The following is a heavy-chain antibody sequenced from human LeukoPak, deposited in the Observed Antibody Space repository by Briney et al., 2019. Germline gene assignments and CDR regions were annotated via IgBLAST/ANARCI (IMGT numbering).Heavy chain of an antibody. D-gene: IGHD6-6*01. CDR3: AKDLRSRSSRGGFDY. CDR1: GFTFSSYA. J-gene: IGHJ4*02. V-gene: IGHV3-23*01. CDR2: ISGSGGST. Sequence: PGGSLRLSCAASGFTFSSYAMSWVRLAPGKGLEWVSAISGSGGSTYYADSVKGRFSISRDNSKNTLYVQINSLRAEDTAVYYCAKDLRSRSSRGGFDYWGQGTLVTVSS.